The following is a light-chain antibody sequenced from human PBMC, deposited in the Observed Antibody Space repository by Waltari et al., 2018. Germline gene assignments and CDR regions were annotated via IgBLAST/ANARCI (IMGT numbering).Light chain of an antibody. CDR1: SSNIGNNY. J-gene: IGLJ7*01. CDR3: GTWESSLSGAV. CDR2: ERR. V-gene: IGLV1-51*02. Sequence: QSVLTQPPSVSAAPGQRVTISCSGGSSNIGNNYVSWYRQFPGTAPKLLIYERRKRPAGIPCRCSGARGGTSGTQDVTGIEAGGEAESNCGTWESSLSGAVFGGGTNLTVL.